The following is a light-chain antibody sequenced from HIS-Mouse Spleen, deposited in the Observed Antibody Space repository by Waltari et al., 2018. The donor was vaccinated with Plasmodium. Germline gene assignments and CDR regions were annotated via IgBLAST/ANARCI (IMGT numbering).Light chain of an antibody. CDR1: QVISNY. V-gene: IGKV1-17*03. J-gene: IGKJ1*01. CDR2: AAS. CDR3: LQHNSYPRT. Sequence: DIQMTQSPSAMSASVGDRVTITCRASQVISNYLAWFQQKQGKFPKRLIYAASSLQSGVPSRFSGSGSGTEFTLTISSLQPEDFATYYCLQHNSYPRTFGQGTKVEIK.